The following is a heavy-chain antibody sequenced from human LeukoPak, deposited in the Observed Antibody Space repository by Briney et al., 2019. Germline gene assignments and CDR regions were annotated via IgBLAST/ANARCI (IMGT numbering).Heavy chain of an antibody. CDR3: ARGVSYGSGSYIGDP. J-gene: IGHJ5*02. D-gene: IGHD3-10*01. V-gene: IGHV3-53*01. CDR1: GFTFSSNY. CDR2: IYSGGST. Sequence: GGSLRLSCAASGFTFSSNYMSWVRQAPGKGLEWVSVIYSGGSTHCADSVRGRFTISRDNSKNTFYLQMNSLRAEDTAVYYCARGVSYGSGSYIGDPWGQGTLVTVSS.